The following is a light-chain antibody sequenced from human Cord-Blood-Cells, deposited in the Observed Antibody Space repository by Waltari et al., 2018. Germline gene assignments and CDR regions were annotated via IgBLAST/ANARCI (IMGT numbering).Light chain of an antibody. CDR2: DVS. CDR3: SSYTSSSTWV. Sequence: QSALTQPASVSGSPGQSITISCTGTSSDVGGYNYVSWYQQHPGKAPKLMIYDVSQRPSGVSNRFSGSKSGNTASLTISGVQAEDEADYYCSSYTSSSTWVFGGGTKLTVL. CDR1: SSDVGGYNY. J-gene: IGLJ3*02. V-gene: IGLV2-14*01.